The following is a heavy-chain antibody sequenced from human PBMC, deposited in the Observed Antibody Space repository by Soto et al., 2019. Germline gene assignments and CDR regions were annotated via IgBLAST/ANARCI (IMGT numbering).Heavy chain of an antibody. CDR1: GGSISSYY. D-gene: IGHD5-18*01. CDR3: ARARGYTYGYGYYYYYGMDV. V-gene: IGHV4-59*01. CDR2: IYYSGST. J-gene: IGHJ6*02. Sequence: SETLSLTCTVSGGSISSYYWSWIRQPPGKGLEWIGYIYYSGSTNYNPSLKSRVTISVDTSKNQFSLKLSSVTAADTAVYYCARARGYTYGYGYYYYYGMDVWGQGTTVTSP.